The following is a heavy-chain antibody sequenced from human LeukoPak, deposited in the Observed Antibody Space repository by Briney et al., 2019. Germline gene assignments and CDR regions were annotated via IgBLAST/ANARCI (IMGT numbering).Heavy chain of an antibody. CDR2: ISAYNGNT. V-gene: IGHV1-18*04. D-gene: IGHD3-3*01. CDR3: ARLYDFWSGYYWDYYYYGMDV. CDR1: GYTFTGYY. J-gene: IGHJ6*02. Sequence: ASVKVSCKASGYTFTGYYMHWVRQAPGQGLEWMGWISAYNGNTNYAQKLQGRVTMTTDTSTSTAYMELRSLRSDDTAVYYCARLYDFWSGYYWDYYYYGMDVWGQGTTVTVSS.